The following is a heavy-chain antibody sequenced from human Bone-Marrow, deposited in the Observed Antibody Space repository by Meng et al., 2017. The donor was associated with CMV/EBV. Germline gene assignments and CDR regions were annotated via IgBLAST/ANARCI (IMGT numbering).Heavy chain of an antibody. CDR3: ARDHLDRNFDY. V-gene: IGHV3-11*04. Sequence: GESLKISCAASGFTFSDYYMSWIRQAPGKGLEWVSYISSSGSTIYYADSVKGRFTISRDNAKNSLYLQMNSLRAEDTAVYYCARDHLDRNFDYWGQGTLVTVSS. CDR1: GFTFSDYY. D-gene: IGHD1-1*01. CDR2: ISSSGSTI. J-gene: IGHJ4*02.